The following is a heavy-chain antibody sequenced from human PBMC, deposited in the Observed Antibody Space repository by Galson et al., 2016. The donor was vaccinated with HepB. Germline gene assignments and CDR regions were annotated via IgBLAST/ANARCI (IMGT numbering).Heavy chain of an antibody. D-gene: IGHD3-9*01. CDR1: GFTVSSNY. CDR3: ARGVSDLTGYYPHFDY. Sequence: SLRLSCAASGFTVSSNYMSWVRQAPGKGLEWVSVIYSGGSTYYADSVKGRFTISRDNSKKTLYLQMNSLRAEDTAVYYCARGVSDLTGYYPHFDYWGQGTLVTVSS. CDR2: IYSGGST. J-gene: IGHJ4*02. V-gene: IGHV3-53*01.